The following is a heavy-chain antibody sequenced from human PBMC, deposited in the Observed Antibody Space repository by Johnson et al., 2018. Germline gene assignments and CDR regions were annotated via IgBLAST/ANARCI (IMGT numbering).Heavy chain of an antibody. CDR2: IKSKTDGGTT. CDR3: TTQSTMTTMLTGEFDI. V-gene: IGHV3-15*07. Sequence: EVQLVETGGGLVKPGGSLRLSCAASGFTFSNAWMNWVRQAPGKGLEWVGRIKSKTDGGTTDYAAPVKGRFTISRDDSQNTLYLQMNSPKTEDTAGYYCTTQSTMTTMLTGEFDIWGQGTMVTVSS. CDR1: GFTFSNAW. D-gene: IGHD4-23*01. J-gene: IGHJ3*02.